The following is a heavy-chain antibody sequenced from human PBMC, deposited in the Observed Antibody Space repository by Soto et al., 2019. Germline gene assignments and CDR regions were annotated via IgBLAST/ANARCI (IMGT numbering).Heavy chain of an antibody. V-gene: IGHV3-64*01. Sequence: GGSLRLSCAASGFTFSSYAMHWVRQAPGKGLEYVSAISSNGGSTYYANSVKGRFTISRDNSKNTLYLQMGSLRAEDMAVYYCARETVIQDAFDIWGQGTMVTVSS. CDR1: GFTFSSYA. D-gene: IGHD3-22*01. J-gene: IGHJ3*02. CDR3: ARETVIQDAFDI. CDR2: ISSNGGST.